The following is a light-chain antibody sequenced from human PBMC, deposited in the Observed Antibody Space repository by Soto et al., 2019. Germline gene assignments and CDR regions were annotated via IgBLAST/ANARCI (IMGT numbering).Light chain of an antibody. Sequence: QTVVTQPPSASGTPGQRVSISCSGSSSNIGRNTVSWYQQLPGAAPKLLIYSDYQRPSGVPDRFSGSKSGTSASLAISGLQSDDEADYYCAVWDNILVGVFGGGTKLTVL. J-gene: IGLJ3*02. CDR1: SSNIGRNT. CDR3: AVWDNILVGV. V-gene: IGLV1-44*01. CDR2: SDY.